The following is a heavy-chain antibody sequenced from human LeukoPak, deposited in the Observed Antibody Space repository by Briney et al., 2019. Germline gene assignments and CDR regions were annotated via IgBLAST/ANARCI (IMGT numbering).Heavy chain of an antibody. D-gene: IGHD3-10*01. J-gene: IGHJ4*02. CDR1: GFTFRNYA. V-gene: IGHV3-7*04. CDR3: ARARYGSGGYFFDF. CDR2: IKQDGSDI. Sequence: GGSLRLSCAASGFTFRNYAMSWVRQAPGKGLECVANIKQDGSDIYFVDSVKGRFTISRDNAKNSLYLQMNSLRGEDTAVYYCARARYGSGGYFFDFWGQGTLVTVSS.